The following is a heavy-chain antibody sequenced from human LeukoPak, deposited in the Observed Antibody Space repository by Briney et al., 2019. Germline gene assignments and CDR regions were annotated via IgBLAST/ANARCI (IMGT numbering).Heavy chain of an antibody. Sequence: SQTLSLTCAIFGDSVSSNSWNWIRQSPSRGLEWLGRTYYRSKWYSDYAVSVKSRITINPDTSKNQFSLQLNSVTPEDTAVYYCARGQAANFDYWGQGTLVTVSS. CDR2: TYYRSKWYS. V-gene: IGHV6-1*01. J-gene: IGHJ4*02. CDR3: ARGQAANFDY. D-gene: IGHD2-15*01. CDR1: GDSVSSNS.